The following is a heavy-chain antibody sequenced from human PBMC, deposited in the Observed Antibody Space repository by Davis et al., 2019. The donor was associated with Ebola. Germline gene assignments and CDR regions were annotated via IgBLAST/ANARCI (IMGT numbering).Heavy chain of an antibody. Sequence: GESLKISCAASGFTFSNAWMNWVRQAPGKGLEWVGRIKSKTDGGTTDYAAPVKGRFTMSRDDSKNTLYLQMNSLKTEDTAVYYCTTGNDFWSGYNWGQGTLVTVSS. CDR2: IKSKTDGGTT. J-gene: IGHJ4*02. V-gene: IGHV3-15*07. D-gene: IGHD3-3*01. CDR1: GFTFSNAW. CDR3: TTGNDFWSGYN.